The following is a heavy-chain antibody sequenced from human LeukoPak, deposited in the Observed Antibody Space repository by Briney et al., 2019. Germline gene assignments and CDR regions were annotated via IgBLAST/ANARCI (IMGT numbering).Heavy chain of an antibody. V-gene: IGHV3-48*04. D-gene: IGHD3-10*01. J-gene: IGHJ6*04. CDR3: ARAGRLWFGESQRLDV. CDR1: GFTFSNAW. Sequence: PGGSLRLSCPASGFTFSNAWMNWVRQAPGKGLEWVSYISSSGSTIYYADSVKGRFTISRDNAKNSLYLQMNSLRAEDTAVYYCARAGRLWFGESQRLDVWGKGTTVTISS. CDR2: ISSSGSTI.